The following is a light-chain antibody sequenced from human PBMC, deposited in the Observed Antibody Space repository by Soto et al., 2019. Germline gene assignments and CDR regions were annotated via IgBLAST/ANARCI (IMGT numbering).Light chain of an antibody. CDR2: AAS. V-gene: IGKV1-39*01. J-gene: IGKJ5*01. CDR1: QSISSY. CDR3: QQSYSTPFT. Sequence: DIQMTQSPSSLSASVGDRVTITCRASQSISSYLNWYQQKPGKAPKLLIYAASSLQSGVPSRFSGSGSGTDFTLTISSLQPEDFATYYCQQSYSTPFTFGQGXRLEIK.